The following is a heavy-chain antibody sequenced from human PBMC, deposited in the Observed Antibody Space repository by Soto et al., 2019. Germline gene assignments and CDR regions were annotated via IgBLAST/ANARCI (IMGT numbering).Heavy chain of an antibody. CDR2: IYYSGST. CDR3: AREGRLELREYFDY. D-gene: IGHD1-7*01. CDR1: GGSISSGGYY. V-gene: IGHV4-31*03. J-gene: IGHJ4*02. Sequence: PSETLSLTCTVSGGSISSGGYYWSWIRQHPGKGLEWIGYIYYSGSTYYNPSLKSRVTISVDTSKNQFSLKLSSVTAADTAVYYCAREGRLELREYFDYWGQGTLVTVSS.